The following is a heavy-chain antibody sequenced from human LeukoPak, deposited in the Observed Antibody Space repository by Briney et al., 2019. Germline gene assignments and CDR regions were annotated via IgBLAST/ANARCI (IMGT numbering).Heavy chain of an antibody. J-gene: IGHJ4*02. D-gene: IGHD1-7*01. Sequence: ASVKVSCKSSGYTFTSYTMHWVRQAPGQGLEWMGIIHPSAGSTSYSQKFQGRVTMTRDMSTSTVYMELSSLRSEDTAVYYCARERPETGTADYWGQGTLVTVSS. CDR3: ARERPETGTADY. CDR1: GYTFTSYT. V-gene: IGHV1-46*01. CDR2: IHPSAGST.